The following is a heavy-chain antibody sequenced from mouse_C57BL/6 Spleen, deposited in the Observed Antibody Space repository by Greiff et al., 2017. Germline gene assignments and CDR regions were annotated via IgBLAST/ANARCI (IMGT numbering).Heavy chain of an antibody. CDR2: INPSNGGT. CDR1: GYTFTSYW. V-gene: IGHV1-53*01. CDR3: ARCNYGNAMDY. D-gene: IGHD1-1*01. Sequence: QVQLQQPGTELVKPGASVKLSCKASGYTFTSYWMHWVKQRPGQGLEWIGNINPSNGGTNYNEKFKSKATLTVDKSSRTAYMQLSSLTSVDSAVYYCARCNYGNAMDYRGQGTSVTVSS. J-gene: IGHJ4*01.